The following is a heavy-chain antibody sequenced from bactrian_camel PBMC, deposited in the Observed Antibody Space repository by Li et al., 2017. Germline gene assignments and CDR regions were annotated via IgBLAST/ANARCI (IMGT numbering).Heavy chain of an antibody. Sequence: HVQLVESGGGSVQAGGSLRLSCAASGYIGSGNYYMGWFRQAPGKEREGVAAWDSDGTTTYADFVKGRFTISRDNAKNTLYLQLNSLTREDSAMYYCTRETQWVGYHEFAEYWGPGTQVTVS. V-gene: IGHV3S53*01. CDR1: GYIGSGNYY. CDR2: WDSDGTT. J-gene: IGHJ4*01. CDR3: TRETQWVGYHEFAEY. D-gene: IGHD5*01.